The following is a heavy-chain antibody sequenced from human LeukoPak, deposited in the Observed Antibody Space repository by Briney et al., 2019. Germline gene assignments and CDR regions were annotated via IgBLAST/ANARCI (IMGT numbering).Heavy chain of an antibody. CDR1: GFTVSSYV. Sequence: PGGSLRLSCAASGFTVSSYVMHWVRQAPGKGLEWVAVISYDGSKKYYADSVKGRFTISRDNSKNTLYLQMNSLRAEDTAVYYCARQYSSSWYALDYWGQGTLVTVSS. CDR3: ARQYSSSWYALDY. V-gene: IGHV3-30-3*01. J-gene: IGHJ4*02. CDR2: ISYDGSKK. D-gene: IGHD6-13*01.